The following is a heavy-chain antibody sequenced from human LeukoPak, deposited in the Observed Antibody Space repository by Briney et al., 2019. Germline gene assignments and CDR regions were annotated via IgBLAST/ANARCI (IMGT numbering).Heavy chain of an antibody. CDR1: GGSFSDYY. D-gene: IGHD1-26*01. CDR3: ARGWSSLREAPWS. CDR2: ITRSGST. V-gene: IGHV4-34*01. J-gene: IGHJ4*02. Sequence: SETLPLTCAVYGGSFSDYYCSWIRQPPGKGLEWIGEITRSGSTNYNPSLMNRVAISLDTSKNQLSLKLNSVTAADTAAYYCARGWSSLREAPWSWGQGTLVTVSS.